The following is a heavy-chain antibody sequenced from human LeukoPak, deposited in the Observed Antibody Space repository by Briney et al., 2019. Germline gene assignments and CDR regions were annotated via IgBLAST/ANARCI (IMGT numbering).Heavy chain of an antibody. J-gene: IGHJ5*02. D-gene: IGHD5-12*01. Sequence: SETLSLTCTVSGGSISSSNYYWGWIRQPPGKGLEWIGSIYYSGSTYYNPSLKSRDTISVDTSKNQFSLKLSSVTAADTAVFYCARDSYSGYGGDWFDPWGQGTLVTVSS. CDR3: ARDSYSGYGGDWFDP. V-gene: IGHV4-39*07. CDR1: GGSISSSNYY. CDR2: IYYSGST.